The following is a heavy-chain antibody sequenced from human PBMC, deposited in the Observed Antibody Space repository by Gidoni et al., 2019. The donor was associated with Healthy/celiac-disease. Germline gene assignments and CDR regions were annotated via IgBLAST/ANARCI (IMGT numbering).Heavy chain of an antibody. Sequence: ELQLVESGGGLIPPGGSLRPPPAAPWFTVSSNYMGWVRQAPGKGLEWVSVIYSGGSTYYADSVKGRFTISRDNSKNTLYLQMNSLRAEDTAVYYCARLIGYCSGGSCADAFDIWGQGTMVTVSS. V-gene: IGHV3-53*01. CDR3: ARLIGYCSGGSCADAFDI. CDR2: IYSGGST. CDR1: WFTVSSNY. D-gene: IGHD2-15*01. J-gene: IGHJ3*02.